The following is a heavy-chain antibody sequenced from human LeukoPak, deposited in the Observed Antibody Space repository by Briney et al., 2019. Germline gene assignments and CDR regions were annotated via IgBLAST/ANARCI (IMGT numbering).Heavy chain of an antibody. CDR3: AKRGNAISFFDP. D-gene: IGHD2/OR15-2a*01. Sequence: PGGSLRLSCAASGFTFSSYGMHWVRQAPGKGLEWVAVIWYDGSSKYYADSVKGRFTISRDNSKNTLYLEMNNLRAEDTALYYCAKRGNAISFFDPWGQGTLVTVSS. CDR2: IWYDGSSK. V-gene: IGHV3-33*06. CDR1: GFTFSSYG. J-gene: IGHJ5*02.